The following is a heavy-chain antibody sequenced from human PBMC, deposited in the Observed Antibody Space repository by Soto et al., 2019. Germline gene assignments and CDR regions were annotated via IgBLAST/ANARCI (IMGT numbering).Heavy chain of an antibody. CDR1: GFTFSSYA. CDR2: ISGSGGSA. Sequence: PGGSLRLSCAASGFTFSSYAMSWVRQAPGKGLEWVSAISGSGGSAYYADSVKGRFTISRDNSKNTLYLQMNSLRVEDTAVYYCAAASSPDYYYYGMDVWGQGTTVTVSS. V-gene: IGHV3-23*01. J-gene: IGHJ6*02. D-gene: IGHD6-13*01. CDR3: AAASSPDYYYYGMDV.